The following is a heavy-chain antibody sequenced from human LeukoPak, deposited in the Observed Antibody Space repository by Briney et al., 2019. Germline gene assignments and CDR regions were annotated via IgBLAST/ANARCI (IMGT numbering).Heavy chain of an antibody. D-gene: IGHD6-13*01. CDR3: ARDNFRSAAGRVGFDY. CDR2: ISAYNGNT. Sequence: GASVKVSCKASGYTFTSYGISWVRQAPGQGLEWMGWISAYNGNTNYAQKLQGRVTMTTDTSTSTACMELRSLRSDDTAVYYCARDNFRSAAGRVGFDYWGQGTLVTVSS. CDR1: GYTFTSYG. J-gene: IGHJ4*02. V-gene: IGHV1-18*01.